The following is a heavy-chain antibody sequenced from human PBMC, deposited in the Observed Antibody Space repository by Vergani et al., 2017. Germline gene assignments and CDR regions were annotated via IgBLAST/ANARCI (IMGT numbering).Heavy chain of an antibody. CDR1: GFTFSSYS. CDR3: ARDGGIFGVVMNLFDY. CDR2: ISSSSSYI. V-gene: IGHV3-21*01. J-gene: IGHJ4*02. D-gene: IGHD3-3*01. Sequence: VQLVESGGGVVQPGRSLRLSCAASGFTFSSYSMNWVRQAPGKGLEWVSSISSSSSYIYYADSVKGRFTISRDNAKNSLYLQMNSLRAEDTAVYYCARDGGIFGVVMNLFDYWGQGTLVTVSS.